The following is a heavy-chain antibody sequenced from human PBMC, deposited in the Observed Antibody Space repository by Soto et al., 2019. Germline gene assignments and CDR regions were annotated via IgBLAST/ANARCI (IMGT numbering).Heavy chain of an antibody. Sequence: XGSLRLSCSVSGFTLITHTIHWVRQAPGKGLEYISAIHNNGATTYYADSVRGRFTVSTDTSKNTVYLQMTTLGPEDTAVYYCVSMINTPGAFDYWGQGTLVTVSS. V-gene: IGHV3-64D*06. CDR1: GFTLITHT. J-gene: IGHJ4*02. CDR2: IHNNGATT. CDR3: VSMINTPGAFDY. D-gene: IGHD3-10*01.